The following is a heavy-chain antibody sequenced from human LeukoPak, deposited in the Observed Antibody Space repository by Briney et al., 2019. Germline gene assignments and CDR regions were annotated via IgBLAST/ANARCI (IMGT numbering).Heavy chain of an antibody. D-gene: IGHD3-22*01. CDR1: GGSISSSSYY. Sequence: SETLSLTCTVSGGSISSSSYYWGWIRQPPGKGLEWIGSIYYSGSTYYNPSLKSRFTISVDTSKNQFSLKLSSVTAADTAVYYCAREDGDSSGYYGRMVDYWGQGTLVTVSS. V-gene: IGHV4-39*07. CDR2: IYYSGST. J-gene: IGHJ4*02. CDR3: AREDGDSSGYYGRMVDY.